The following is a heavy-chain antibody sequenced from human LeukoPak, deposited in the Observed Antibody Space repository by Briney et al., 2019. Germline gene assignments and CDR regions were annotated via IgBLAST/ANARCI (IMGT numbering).Heavy chain of an antibody. V-gene: IGHV6-1*01. CDR2: TYYRSKWYN. J-gene: IGHJ6*02. D-gene: IGHD3-10*01. Sequence: SQTLSLTCAISGDSVSSNSAAWTWIRQSPSRGLEWLGRTYYRSKWYNDYAVSVKGRITISPDTAKNQFSLQLNSVTPEDTATYYCTTGSYAMAVWGQGTTVTVSS. CDR1: GDSVSSNSAA. CDR3: TTGSYAMAV.